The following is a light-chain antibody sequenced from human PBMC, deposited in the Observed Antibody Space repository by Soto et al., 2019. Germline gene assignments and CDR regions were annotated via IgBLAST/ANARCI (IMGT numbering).Light chain of an antibody. CDR2: KAS. V-gene: IGKV1-5*03. Sequence: TQYPSSLSSSPGCRVTTNCRDIQSISNWLCWYQQKPGKAPKLLIYKASNLESGVPSRFSGSASGTEFTLTIRSLQPDDFATYYCQKYNSVSLLTFGGGTKVDIK. CDR3: QKYNSVSLLT. J-gene: IGKJ4*01. CDR1: QSISNW.